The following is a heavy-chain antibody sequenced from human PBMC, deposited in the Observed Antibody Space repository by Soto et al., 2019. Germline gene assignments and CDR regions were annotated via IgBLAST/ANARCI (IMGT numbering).Heavy chain of an antibody. Sequence: QVQLQESGPGLVKPSETLSLTCTVSGGSISSYYWSWIRQPPGKGLEWIGYIYYSGSTNYNPSLKSRVTISVDTSKNHFSLKLSSVTAADTAVYYCARDEGLARTGHWYFDLWGRGTLVTVSS. D-gene: IGHD6-6*01. V-gene: IGHV4-59*01. CDR2: IYYSGST. CDR1: GGSISSYY. J-gene: IGHJ2*01. CDR3: ARDEGLARTGHWYFDL.